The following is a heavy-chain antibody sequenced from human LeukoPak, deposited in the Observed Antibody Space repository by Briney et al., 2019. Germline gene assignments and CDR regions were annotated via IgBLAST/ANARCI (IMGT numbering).Heavy chain of an antibody. CDR3: ARAGYCSGAICYSPHHYYMDV. D-gene: IGHD2-15*01. Sequence: GGSLRLSCAASGFTSSNYWMCWVRQAPGKGLEWVASIKEDGSVKYHADSVKGRFTISRDTAKNSLYLQMSSLRAEDTAVYYCARAGYCSGAICYSPHHYYMDVWGKGTTVTVSS. V-gene: IGHV3-7*01. CDR2: IKEDGSVK. J-gene: IGHJ6*03. CDR1: GFTSSNYW.